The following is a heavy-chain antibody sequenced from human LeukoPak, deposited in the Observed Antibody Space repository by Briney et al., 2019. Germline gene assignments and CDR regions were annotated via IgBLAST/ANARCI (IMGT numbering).Heavy chain of an antibody. CDR2: ISYDGSNK. V-gene: IGHV3-30*18. CDR3: AKDLRSTVTTLIDY. D-gene: IGHD4-17*01. CDR1: GFTFSSYG. Sequence: GGSLRLSCAASGFTFSSYGMHWVRQAPGKGLEWVAVISYDGSNKYYADSVKGRFTISRDNSKNTLYLQMNSLRAEDTAVYYCAKDLRSTVTTLIDYWGQGTLVTVSP. J-gene: IGHJ4*02.